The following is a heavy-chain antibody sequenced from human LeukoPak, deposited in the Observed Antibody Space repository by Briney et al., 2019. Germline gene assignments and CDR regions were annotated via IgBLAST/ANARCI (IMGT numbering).Heavy chain of an antibody. CDR2: IYTSGST. J-gene: IGHJ4*02. CDR1: GGSISSGSYY. CDR3: ARENSGSYYPDY. V-gene: IGHV4-61*02. D-gene: IGHD1-26*01. Sequence: SQTLSLTCTVSGGSISSGSYYWSWIRQPAGKGLEWIGRIYTSGSTNYNPSLKSRVTISVDTSKNQFSLKLSSVTAADTAVYYCARENSGSYYPDYWGQGTLVTVSS.